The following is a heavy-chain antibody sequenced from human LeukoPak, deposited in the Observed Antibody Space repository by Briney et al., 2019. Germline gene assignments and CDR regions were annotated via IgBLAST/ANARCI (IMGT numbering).Heavy chain of an antibody. J-gene: IGHJ5*02. D-gene: IGHD6-6*01. CDR2: IIPILGIA. CDR3: ARGIAARPSNWFDP. V-gene: IGHV1-69*02. Sequence: GASVKVSCKASGGTFSSYTISWVRQAPGQGLEWMGRIIPILGIANYAQKFQGRVTITADKSTSTAYMELSSLRSEDTAVYYCARGIAARPSNWFDPWGQGTLVTVSS. CDR1: GGTFSSYT.